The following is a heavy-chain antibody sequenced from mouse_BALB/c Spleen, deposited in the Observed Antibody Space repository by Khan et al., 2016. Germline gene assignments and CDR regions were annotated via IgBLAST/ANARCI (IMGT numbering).Heavy chain of an antibody. J-gene: IGHJ2*01. V-gene: IGHV1-7*01. CDR3: ARGKDYFDY. CDR2: INPNTGYT. Sequence: QVQLKESGAELAKPGASVKMSCKASGYTFTNYWMHWVKQRPGQGLEWIGYINPNTGYTEYNQKFKDKATLTADKSSSTAYMQLSSLTSEDSAVXYCARGKDYFDYWGQGTTLTVSS. CDR1: GYTFTNYW.